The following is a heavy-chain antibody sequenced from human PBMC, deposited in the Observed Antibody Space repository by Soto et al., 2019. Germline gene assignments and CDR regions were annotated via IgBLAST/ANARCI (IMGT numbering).Heavy chain of an antibody. CDR2: ISWDDDK. V-gene: IGHV2-5*02. CDR1: GFSLSTSEVG. D-gene: IGHD6-19*01. J-gene: IGHJ4*02. Sequence: QTTLKESRPTLVKPPQPLTLTCTFSGFSLSTSEVGVGWLRQPPGKALVWIALISWDDDKRYSPSLRSMLAITKDASENQVVLTMANMDPVDTATFYSAREAAGAYYFDYWGQVNLVTVS. CDR3: AREAAGAYYFDY.